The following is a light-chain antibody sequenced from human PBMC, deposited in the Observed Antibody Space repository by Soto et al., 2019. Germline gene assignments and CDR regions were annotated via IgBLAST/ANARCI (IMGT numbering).Light chain of an antibody. Sequence: EIQMTQSPSSLSASVGDRVTITCRASQGISNYLAWYQQKPGKVPKLLIYAASTWQSGVPSRFSGSGSGTDFTLTISSLPPEDVATYYCQKYNRAPFTFGPGTKVDIK. CDR3: QKYNRAPFT. CDR2: AAS. V-gene: IGKV1-27*01. J-gene: IGKJ3*01. CDR1: QGISNY.